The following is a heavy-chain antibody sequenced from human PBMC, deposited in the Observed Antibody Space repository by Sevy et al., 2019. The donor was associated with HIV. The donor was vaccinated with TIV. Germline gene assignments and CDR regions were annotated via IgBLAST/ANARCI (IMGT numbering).Heavy chain of an antibody. D-gene: IGHD6-19*01. CDR1: GFTFEDSA. J-gene: IGHJ4*02. CDR2: ISWNSATR. V-gene: IGHV3-9*01. Sequence: GGSLRLSCAASGFTFEDSAMHWVRQAPGKGLEWVSGISWNSATRGYADSVKGRFTISRDNAKNSLYLQTNSLRTEDTAVYYCAKDTSRVVAGTGYFDYWGQGTLVTVSS. CDR3: AKDTSRVVAGTGYFDY.